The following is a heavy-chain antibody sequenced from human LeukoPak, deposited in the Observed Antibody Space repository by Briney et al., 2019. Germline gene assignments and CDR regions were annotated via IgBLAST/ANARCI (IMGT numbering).Heavy chain of an antibody. CDR1: GFTFSIHG. Sequence: GGSLRLSCAASGFTFSIHGMNWVRQAPGKGLEWVSGISPGADITYYAESVKGRFTISRDNSKNTLYLQMNSLRAEDTAVYYCAKASREYDSSGYYWSTPAAEPFDYWGQGTLVTVSS. V-gene: IGHV3-23*01. J-gene: IGHJ4*02. D-gene: IGHD3-22*01. CDR2: ISPGADIT. CDR3: AKASREYDSSGYYWSTPAAEPFDY.